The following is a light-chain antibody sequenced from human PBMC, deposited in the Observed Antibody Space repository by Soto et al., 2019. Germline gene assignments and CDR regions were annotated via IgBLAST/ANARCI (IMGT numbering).Light chain of an antibody. Sequence: QLVLTQPASVSGSPGQSITVSCTGTSSDIGAYNYVSWYQQHPGKAPKVIIYEVNNRPSGVSNRFSGSKSGNTASLTISGLQAEDEADYYCASFTTISTRVFGTGTKVTVL. CDR3: ASFTTISTRV. V-gene: IGLV2-14*03. CDR2: EVN. CDR1: SSDIGAYNY. J-gene: IGLJ1*01.